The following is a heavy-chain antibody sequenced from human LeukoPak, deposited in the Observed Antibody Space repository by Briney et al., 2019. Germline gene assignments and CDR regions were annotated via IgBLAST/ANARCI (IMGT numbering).Heavy chain of an antibody. D-gene: IGHD1-26*01. Sequence: SETLSLTCTVSGGSMSNNGYYWGWIRQPPGKGLEWIGSVYYGGSTYYNPSLKSRVTISVDTSKNQFSLKLNSVTAADTAVYYCARGLEGATSGYYGMDVWGQGTTVTVSS. V-gene: IGHV4-39*01. CDR3: ARGLEGATSGYYGMDV. CDR1: GGSMSNNGYY. J-gene: IGHJ6*02. CDR2: VYYGGST.